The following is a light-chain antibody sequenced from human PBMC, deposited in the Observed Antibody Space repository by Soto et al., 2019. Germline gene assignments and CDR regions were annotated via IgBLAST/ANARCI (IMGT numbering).Light chain of an antibody. CDR2: GAS. J-gene: IGKJ1*01. Sequence: EIVLTQSPGTLSLSPGEIATLSFSASQNVSSNLLVWYQQHPGQAPRLLIYGASSRATGIPDRFSGSGSGTEFTLTISRLEPEDFAVYYCQQYGNSPWTFGQGTKVDIK. V-gene: IGKV3-20*01. CDR1: QNVSSNL. CDR3: QQYGNSPWT.